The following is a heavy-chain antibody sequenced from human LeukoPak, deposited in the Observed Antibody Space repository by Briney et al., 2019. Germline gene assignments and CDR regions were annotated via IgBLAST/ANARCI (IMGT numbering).Heavy chain of an antibody. J-gene: IGHJ3*02. V-gene: IGHV3-23*01. CDR3: ARPRLEYCSGGSCFDAFDI. CDR2: ISGSGSTT. CDR1: GFTFSSYA. Sequence: GGSLRLSCAASGFTFSSYAMNWVRQAPGKGLEWVSAISGSGSTTYYADSVKGRFTISRDNSKNTLFPQMNSLTAEDTAIYSCARPRLEYCSGGSCFDAFDIWGQGTMATVSS. D-gene: IGHD2-15*01.